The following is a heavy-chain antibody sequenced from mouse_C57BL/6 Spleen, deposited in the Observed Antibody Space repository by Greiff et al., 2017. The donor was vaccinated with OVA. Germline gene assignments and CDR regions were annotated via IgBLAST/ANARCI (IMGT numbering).Heavy chain of an antibody. J-gene: IGHJ4*01. Sequence: EVHLVESGGGLVKPGGSLKLSCAASGFTFSSYAMSWVRQTPEKRLEWVATISDGGSYTYYPDNVKGRFTISRDNAKNNLYLQMSHLKFEDTAMYYCARDYGSSWGNAMDYWGQGTSVTVSS. D-gene: IGHD1-1*01. CDR3: ARDYGSSWGNAMDY. CDR1: GFTFSSYA. V-gene: IGHV5-4*01. CDR2: ISDGGSYT.